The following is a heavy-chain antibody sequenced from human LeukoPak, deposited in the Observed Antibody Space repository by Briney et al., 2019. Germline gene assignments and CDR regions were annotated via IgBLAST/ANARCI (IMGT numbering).Heavy chain of an antibody. D-gene: IGHD3-10*01. CDR1: GGTFSSYA. CDR2: IIPIFGTA. V-gene: IGHV1-69*05. J-gene: IGHJ4*02. Sequence: GASVKVSCKASGGTFSSYAISWVRQAPGQGLEWMGRIIPIFGTANYAQKFQGRVTITTDESTSTAYMELSSLKSEDTAVYYCARDLNPYYYGSGDFDYWGQGTLSPSPQ. CDR3: ARDLNPYYYGSGDFDY.